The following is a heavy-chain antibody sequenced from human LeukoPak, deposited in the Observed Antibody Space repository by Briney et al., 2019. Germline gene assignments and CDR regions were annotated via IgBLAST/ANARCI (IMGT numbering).Heavy chain of an antibody. V-gene: IGHV3-23*01. CDR3: AGYIVFSGCDY. CDR2: ISGSGGST. D-gene: IGHD5/OR15-5a*01. CDR1: GFTFSSYA. J-gene: IGHJ4*02. Sequence: GGSLRLSCAASGFTFSSYAMGWVRQAPGKGLEWVSAISGSGGSTYYADSVKGRFTISRDNSKNTLYLQMNSLRAEDTAVYYCAGYIVFSGCDYWGQGTLVTVSS.